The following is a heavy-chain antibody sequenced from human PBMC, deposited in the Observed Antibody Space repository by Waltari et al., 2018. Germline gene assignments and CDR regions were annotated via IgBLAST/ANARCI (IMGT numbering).Heavy chain of an antibody. CDR2: IYSGGST. D-gene: IGHD2-8*01. CDR3: ARSRYCTNGVCYMVDY. V-gene: IGHV3-53*02. Sequence: EVQLVETGGGLIQPGGSLRLSCAASGLTVSSNYMSWVRQAPGKGLEWVSVIYSGGSTYYADSVKGRFTISRDNSKNTLYLQMNSLRAEDTAVYYCARSRYCTNGVCYMVDYWGQGTLVTVSS. CDR1: GLTVSSNY. J-gene: IGHJ4*02.